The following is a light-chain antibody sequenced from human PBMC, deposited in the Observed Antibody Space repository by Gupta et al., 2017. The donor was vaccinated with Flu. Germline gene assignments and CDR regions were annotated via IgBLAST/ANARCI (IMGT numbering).Light chain of an antibody. CDR3: CSYVGGSSWV. V-gene: IGLV2-23*02. J-gene: IGLJ3*02. CDR1: SSDVGNYNL. CDR2: EVR. Sequence: HSALTQPASVSGSPGQSITISCTGTSSDVGNYNLVSWYQHHPDKAPKLVIYEVRKRPSGPSYRFSGSKSGNTASLTISGLQAEDEADYYCCSYVGGSSWVFGGGTKLTVL.